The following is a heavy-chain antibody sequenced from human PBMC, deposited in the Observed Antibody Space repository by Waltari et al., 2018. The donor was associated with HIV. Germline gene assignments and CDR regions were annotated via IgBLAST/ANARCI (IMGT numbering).Heavy chain of an antibody. Sequence: EVHLVESGGGLVQPGRSLRLSCKASGFNFGAYAVTWFRQAPGKGLGWVGFIRSKTDGGTREYAASVKGRVTISRDYSKNIAFLQMDSLKIEDAAVYYCARGVNLRCTGDCYSAYWGQGTLVTVSS. CDR1: GFNFGAYA. CDR2: IRSKTDGGTR. J-gene: IGHJ4*02. D-gene: IGHD2-21*02. CDR3: ARGVNLRCTGDCYSAY. V-gene: IGHV3-49*03.